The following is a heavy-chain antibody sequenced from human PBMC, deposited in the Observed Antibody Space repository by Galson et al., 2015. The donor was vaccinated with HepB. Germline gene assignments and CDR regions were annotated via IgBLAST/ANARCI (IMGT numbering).Heavy chain of an antibody. J-gene: IGHJ5*02. CDR2: INSDGSST. CDR1: GFTFSSYW. D-gene: IGHD3-16*01. V-gene: IGHV3-74*01. CDR3: GGGVLRDWFDP. Sequence: SLRLSCAASGFTFSSYWMHWVRQAPGKGLVWVSRINSDGSSTSYADSVKGRFTISRDNAKNTLYLQMNSLRAEDTAVYYCGGGVLRDWFDPWGQGTLVTVSS.